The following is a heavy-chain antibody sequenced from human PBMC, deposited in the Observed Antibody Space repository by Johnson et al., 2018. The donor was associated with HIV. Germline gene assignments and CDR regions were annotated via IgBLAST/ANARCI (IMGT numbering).Heavy chain of an antibody. CDR1: GFNFNTYT. J-gene: IGHJ3*02. CDR2: ISYDGGNR. Sequence: QVQLMESGGGVVQPGRSLRLFCAVSGFNFNTYTMHWVRQAPGRGLEWVAVISYDGGNRYYADSVKGRFTISRDSSKNTLYLQMNSLRPDDTALYYCARGRKDIAVVDGLDTDAFDTWGQGIVVTVSS. V-gene: IGHV3-30*01. CDR3: ARGRKDIAVVDGLDTDAFDT. D-gene: IGHD2-2*01.